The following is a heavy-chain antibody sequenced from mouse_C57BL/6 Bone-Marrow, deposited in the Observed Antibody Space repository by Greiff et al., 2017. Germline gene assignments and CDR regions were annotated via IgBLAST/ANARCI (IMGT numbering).Heavy chain of an antibody. J-gene: IGHJ2*01. CDR2: IDPENGDT. CDR3: VSYADYYGSSHYYFDY. Sequence: EVQLQQSGAELVRPGASVKLSCTASGFNIKDYYMHWVKQRPEQGLEWIGWIDPENGDTEYASKFQGKATITADTSSNTAYLQLSSLTSEDTSVYYCVSYADYYGSSHYYFDYWGQGSTLTVSA. CDR1: GFNIKDYY. V-gene: IGHV14-4*01. D-gene: IGHD1-1*01.